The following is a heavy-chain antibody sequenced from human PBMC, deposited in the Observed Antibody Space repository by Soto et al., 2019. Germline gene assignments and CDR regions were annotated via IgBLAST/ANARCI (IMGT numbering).Heavy chain of an antibody. Sequence: VQLVESGGGLIQAGGSLRLSCAVSGFTVSNNFMMWVLQAPGKGLEWVSLIYSGGSISYADSVTGRFTISRDGSMNMLYLQMTSLTAEDTAVYYCARDGNGQRGSPHWGQGTLVTVSS. J-gene: IGHJ4*02. CDR1: GFTVSNNF. V-gene: IGHV3-53*02. CDR2: IYSGGSI. D-gene: IGHD3-16*01. CDR3: ARDGNGQRGSPH.